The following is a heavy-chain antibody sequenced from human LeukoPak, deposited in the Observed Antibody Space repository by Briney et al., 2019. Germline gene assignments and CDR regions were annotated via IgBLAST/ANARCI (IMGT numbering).Heavy chain of an antibody. CDR2: VNHSGST. D-gene: IGHD2-2*01. Sequence: SETLSLTCAVYGGSFSGYYWSWLRQPPGKGRECIGEVNHSGSTNYNPSLKSRVTISVDTSNNQFSLKLSSVTAAETAVYYCARGKVVVVPALYYYGMDVWGQGTTVTVSS. V-gene: IGHV4-34*01. CDR3: ARGKVVVVPALYYYGMDV. CDR1: GGSFSGYY. J-gene: IGHJ6*02.